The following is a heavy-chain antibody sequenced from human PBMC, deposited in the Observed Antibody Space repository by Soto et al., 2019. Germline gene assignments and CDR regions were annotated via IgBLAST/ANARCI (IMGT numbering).Heavy chain of an antibody. D-gene: IGHD3-10*01. Sequence: EVQLVESGGGLVQPGRSLRLSCAASGFTFDDYAMHWVRQAPGKGLEWVSGISWNSGSIGYADSVKGRFTISRDNAKNSLYVQMNSLRAEDTALYYCANDISPESSNWFDPWGQGTLVTVSS. CDR1: GFTFDDYA. CDR3: ANDISPESSNWFDP. V-gene: IGHV3-9*01. CDR2: ISWNSGSI. J-gene: IGHJ5*02.